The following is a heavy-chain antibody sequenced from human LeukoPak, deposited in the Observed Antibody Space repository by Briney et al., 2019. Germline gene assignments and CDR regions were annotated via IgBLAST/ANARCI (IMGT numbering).Heavy chain of an antibody. CDR3: AREWQGYSSSRRGDYYYMDV. V-gene: IGHV1-2*04. CDR1: GYTFTGYY. D-gene: IGHD6-6*01. CDR2: INPNSGGT. Sequence: ASVKVSCKASGYTFTGYYMHWVRQAPGQGLEWMGWINPNSGGTNYAQKFQGWVTMTRDTSISTAYMEPSRLRSDDTAVYYCAREWQGYSSSRRGDYYYMDVWGKGTTVTVSS. J-gene: IGHJ6*03.